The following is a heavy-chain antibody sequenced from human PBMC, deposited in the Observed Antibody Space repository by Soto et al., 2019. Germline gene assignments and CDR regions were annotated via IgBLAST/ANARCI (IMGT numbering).Heavy chain of an antibody. CDR1: GFTFSNAW. CDR3: TTGRIAARPGFDYYYYGMDV. Sequence: GGSLRLSCAASGFTFSNAWMNWVRQAPGKGLEWVGRIKSKTDGGTTDYAAPVKGRFTISRDDSKNTLYLQMNSLKTEDTAVYYCTTGRIAARPGFDYYYYGMDVWGQGTTVTVSS. J-gene: IGHJ6*02. D-gene: IGHD6-6*01. V-gene: IGHV3-15*07. CDR2: IKSKTDGGTT.